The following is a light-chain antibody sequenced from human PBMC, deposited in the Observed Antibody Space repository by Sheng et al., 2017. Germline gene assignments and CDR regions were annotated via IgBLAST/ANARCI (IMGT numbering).Light chain of an antibody. V-gene: IGKV3-20*01. CDR3: QHYGTSLFT. Sequence: EIVLTQSPGTLSLSPGESATLSCRASQSLTSNYLAWYQQKFGQAPRLLIYGASSRAPGVPDRFSGSGSGTDSLSPSSRLEPEDFAVYYCQHYGTSLFTFGGGTKVEI. CDR1: QSLTSNY. CDR2: GAS. J-gene: IGKJ4*01.